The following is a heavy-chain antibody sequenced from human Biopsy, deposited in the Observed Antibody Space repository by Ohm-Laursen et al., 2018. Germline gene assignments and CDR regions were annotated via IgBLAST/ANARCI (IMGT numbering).Heavy chain of an antibody. Sequence: SDTLSLTCVVYGESFNGYYWSWIRQTPGKGLEWIGEINHSGRTNYNLSLKSRVTMSVDTSKNQFSLKVRSVTAADTAVYYCVRGVDYYDPYHYYALDVWGQGTTVTVSS. V-gene: IGHV4-34*01. CDR2: INHSGRT. J-gene: IGHJ6*02. CDR1: GESFNGYY. D-gene: IGHD3-22*01. CDR3: VRGVDYYDPYHYYALDV.